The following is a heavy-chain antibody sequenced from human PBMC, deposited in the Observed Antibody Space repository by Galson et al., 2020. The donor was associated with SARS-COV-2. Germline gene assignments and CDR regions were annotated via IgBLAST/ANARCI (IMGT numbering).Heavy chain of an antibody. CDR2: ISYDGSNK. Sequence: LKISCAASGFTFSSYAMHWVRQAPGKGLEWVAVISYDGSNKYYADSVKGRFTISRDNSKNTLYLQMNSLRAEDTAVYYCARPSSGSYWGCFDYWGQGTLVTVSS. CDR1: GFTFSSYA. CDR3: ARPSSGSYWGCFDY. J-gene: IGHJ4*02. V-gene: IGHV3-30*04. D-gene: IGHD1-26*01.